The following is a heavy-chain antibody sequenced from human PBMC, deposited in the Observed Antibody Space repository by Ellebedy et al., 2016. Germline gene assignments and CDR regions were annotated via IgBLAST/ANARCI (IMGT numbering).Heavy chain of an antibody. Sequence: SGPTLVXPTQTLTLTCTFSGFSFSASGVGVDWIRQPPGKALEWLAIIYWNDDKRYSPSLKSRLTIYRDPSKNQVALRITNMDPVDTATYYCAQSGRRDVDAFNVWGQGTGVIVSA. J-gene: IGHJ3*01. CDR3: AQSGRRDVDAFNV. D-gene: IGHD5-24*01. CDR1: GFSFSASGVG. V-gene: IGHV2-5*01. CDR2: IYWNDDK.